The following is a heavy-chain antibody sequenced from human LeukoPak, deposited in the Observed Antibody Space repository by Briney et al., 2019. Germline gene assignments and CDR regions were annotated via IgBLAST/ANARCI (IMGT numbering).Heavy chain of an antibody. CDR1: GFTFSSYS. Sequence: PGGSLRLSCAASGFTFSSYSMNWVRQAPGKGLEWVSSISSSSSYIYYADSVKGRFTISRDNAKNSLYLQMNSLRAEDTAVYYCARVRGSSGWYYFDYWGQGTLVTVSS. J-gene: IGHJ4*02. V-gene: IGHV3-21*01. D-gene: IGHD6-19*01. CDR2: ISSSSSYI. CDR3: ARVRGSSGWYYFDY.